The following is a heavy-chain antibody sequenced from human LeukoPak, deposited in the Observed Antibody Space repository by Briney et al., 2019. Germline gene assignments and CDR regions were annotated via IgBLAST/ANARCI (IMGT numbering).Heavy chain of an antibody. CDR1: GYTFSRYY. V-gene: IGHV1-46*01. Sequence: ASVKVSCKASGYTFSRYYIHWVRQAPGQGPEWMGILNPSSGTTGYAQKVQGRVTMTRDTSTSTVYMELSSLRSDDTAVYYCARVGLTWWDLPDFWGQGTLVTVSS. CDR2: LNPSSGTT. CDR3: ARVGLTWWDLPDF. D-gene: IGHD1-26*01. J-gene: IGHJ4*02.